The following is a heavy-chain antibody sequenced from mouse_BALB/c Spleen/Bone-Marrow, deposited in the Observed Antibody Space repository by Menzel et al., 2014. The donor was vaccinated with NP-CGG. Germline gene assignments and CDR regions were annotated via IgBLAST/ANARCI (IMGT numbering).Heavy chain of an antibody. CDR3: ARFSQLGLLAY. D-gene: IGHD3-1*01. Sequence: QVQLKQSGAELVKPGTSVKLSCKASGYNFTSYWINWVKLRPGQGLEWIGDIYPGSGSTNYNEKIKSKATLTVDTSSSTAYMQLSSLASEDSALYYCARFSQLGLLAYWGQGTLVTVSA. CDR1: GYNFTSYW. CDR2: IYPGSGST. V-gene: IGHV1-55*01. J-gene: IGHJ3*01.